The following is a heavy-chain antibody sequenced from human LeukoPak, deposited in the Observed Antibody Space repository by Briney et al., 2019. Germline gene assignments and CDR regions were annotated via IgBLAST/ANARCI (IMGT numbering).Heavy chain of an antibody. CDR3: ARDHQWLAQKCGMDV. D-gene: IGHD6-19*01. J-gene: IGHJ6*04. CDR1: GGSISSYY. V-gene: IGHV4-59*01. Sequence: SETLSLTCTVSGGSISSYYWSWIRQPPGKGLEWIGYIYYSGSTNYNPSLKSRVTISVDTSKNQFSLKLSSVTAADTAVYYCARDHQWLAQKCGMDVWGKGTTVTVSS. CDR2: IYYSGST.